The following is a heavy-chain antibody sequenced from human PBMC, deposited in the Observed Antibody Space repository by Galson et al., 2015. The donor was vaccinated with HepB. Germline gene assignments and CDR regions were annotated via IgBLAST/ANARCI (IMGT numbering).Heavy chain of an antibody. CDR3: ARWANGILFDY. CDR1: GFTFSSYW. V-gene: IGHV3-7*03. Sequence: SLRLSCAASGFTFSSYWMSWVRQAPGKGLEWVANIKQDGSEKYYVDSVKGRFTISRDNAKNSQYLQMNSLRAEDTAVYYCARWANGILFDYWGQGTLVTVSS. CDR2: IKQDGSEK. J-gene: IGHJ4*02. D-gene: IGHD1-26*01.